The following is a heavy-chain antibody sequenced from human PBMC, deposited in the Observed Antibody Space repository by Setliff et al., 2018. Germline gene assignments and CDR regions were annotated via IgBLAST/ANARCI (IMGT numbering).Heavy chain of an antibody. D-gene: IGHD3-22*01. Sequence: PSETLSLTCTAHGETISTYQWSWIRQPPGKGLEWIGEIDYDGRTKYNPSLKSRVIISGDRSKWQLSLKMWSVTAADTAVYYCNGFYHYFSLDVWGQGTTVTVSS. CDR1: GETISTYQ. V-gene: IGHV4-34*08. CDR3: NGFYHYFSLDV. CDR2: IDYDGRT. J-gene: IGHJ6*02.